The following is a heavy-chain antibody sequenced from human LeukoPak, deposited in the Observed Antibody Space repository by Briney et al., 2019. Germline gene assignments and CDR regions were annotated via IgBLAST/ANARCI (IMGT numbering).Heavy chain of an antibody. D-gene: IGHD5-18*01. CDR3: TTDLGGYSYGVDY. CDR1: GFTFSNAW. J-gene: IGHJ4*02. Sequence: GGSLRLSCAASGFTFSNAWMSWVRQAPGKGLEWVGRIKSKTDGGTTDYAAPVKGRFTISRDDSKNTLYLQMNSLKTEDTAVYYCTTDLGGYSYGVDYWGQGTLVTVSS. CDR2: IKSKTDGGTT. V-gene: IGHV3-15*01.